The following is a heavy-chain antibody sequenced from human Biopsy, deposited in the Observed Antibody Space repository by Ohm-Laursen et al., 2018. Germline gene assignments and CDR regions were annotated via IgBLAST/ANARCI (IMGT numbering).Heavy chain of an antibody. CDR1: GGSITSRTHY. J-gene: IGHJ3*01. CDR3: ARLYRLDDYWNDDPPDAFDV. Sequence: GTLSLTCTLSGGSITSRTHYWGWIRQTPGKGLEWIGHISGRGATNYNPSLRGRVTISVDTSKNQFSLKLSSVTAADTAVFFCARLYRLDDYWNDDPPDAFDVWGQGTMVTVSS. D-gene: IGHD3-3*01. CDR2: ISGRGAT. V-gene: IGHV4-61*05.